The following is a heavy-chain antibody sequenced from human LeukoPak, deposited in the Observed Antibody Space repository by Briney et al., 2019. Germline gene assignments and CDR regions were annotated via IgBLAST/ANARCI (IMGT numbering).Heavy chain of an antibody. CDR2: VSGSGDST. CDR3: ARVGH. Sequence: GSLRLSCAASGFTIGYFAMTLVRQAPGKGLEWVSSVSGSGDSTYYADSVKGRFTISRDNSKNTLYLQMDSLRAVDTALYYCARVGHRGQGTLVTVSS. J-gene: IGHJ4*02. V-gene: IGHV3-23*01. CDR1: GFTIGYFA.